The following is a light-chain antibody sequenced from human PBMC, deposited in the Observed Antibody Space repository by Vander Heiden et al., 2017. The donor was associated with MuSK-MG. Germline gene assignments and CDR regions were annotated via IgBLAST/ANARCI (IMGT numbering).Light chain of an antibody. Sequence: DIQMTQSPSTLSASVGDRVTITCRASQSISSWLAWYQQKPGKAPKLLIYDASSWESGVPSRFSGSGSGTEFTLTISSRQPDDFATYYCQQYNSYSPYTFGQGTKLEIK. V-gene: IGKV1-5*01. CDR3: QQYNSYSPYT. J-gene: IGKJ2*01. CDR1: QSISSW. CDR2: DAS.